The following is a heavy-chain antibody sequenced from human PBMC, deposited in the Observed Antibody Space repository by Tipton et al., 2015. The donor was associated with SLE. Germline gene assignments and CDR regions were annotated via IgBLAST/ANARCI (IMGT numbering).Heavy chain of an antibody. CDR1: GFTVSSNY. CDR2: ISGSGGST. D-gene: IGHD5-12*01. J-gene: IGHJ4*02. Sequence: GSLRLSCAASGFTVSSNYMSWVRQAPGKGLEWVSVISGSGGSTYYADSVKGRFTISRDNSKNTLYLQMNSLRAEDTAVYYCAKDAYDAFDYWGQGTLVTVSS. V-gene: IGHV3-23*01. CDR3: AKDAYDAFDY.